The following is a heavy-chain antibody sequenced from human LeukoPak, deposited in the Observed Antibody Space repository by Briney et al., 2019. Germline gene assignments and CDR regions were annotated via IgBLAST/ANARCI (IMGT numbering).Heavy chain of an antibody. CDR2: ISAYNGNT. J-gene: IGHJ6*02. CDR1: GYTFTSYG. CDR3: ARDDTMVQMDV. Sequence: ASVRVSCKASGYTFTSYGISWVRQAPGQGLERMGWISAYNGNTNYAHKLQGRVTMTTDTSTSTAYMELRSLRSDDTAVYYCARDDTMVQMDVWGQGTTVTVSS. D-gene: IGHD3-10*01. V-gene: IGHV1-18*01.